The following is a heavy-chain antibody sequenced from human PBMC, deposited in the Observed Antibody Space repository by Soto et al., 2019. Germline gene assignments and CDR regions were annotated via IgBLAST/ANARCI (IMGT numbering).Heavy chain of an antibody. Sequence: EQLVESGGGLVQPGGSLRLSCAASGFTFSDYYMSWDRQAPGKGLEWVANINQDGSAKSYVDSVRGRFTISRDNGKNSLSLQMESLRPDDTAVYYCARWNGGFDPWGQGTLVTVSS. CDR1: GFTFSDYY. D-gene: IGHD1-1*01. J-gene: IGHJ5*02. V-gene: IGHV3-7*05. CDR2: INQDGSAK. CDR3: ARWNGGFDP.